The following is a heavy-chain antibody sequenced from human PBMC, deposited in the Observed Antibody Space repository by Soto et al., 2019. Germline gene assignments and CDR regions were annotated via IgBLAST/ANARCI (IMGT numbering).Heavy chain of an antibody. CDR2: INHSGST. J-gene: IGHJ3*02. CDR3: ARDGGYYDSSGSRVAFDI. Sequence: SETLSLTCAVYGGSFSGYYWSWIRQPPGKGLEWIGEINHSGSTNYNPSLKSRVTISVDTSKNQFSLKMSSVTAADTAVYYCARDGGYYDSSGSRVAFDIWGQGTMVNVSS. CDR1: GGSFSGYY. V-gene: IGHV4-34*01. D-gene: IGHD3-22*01.